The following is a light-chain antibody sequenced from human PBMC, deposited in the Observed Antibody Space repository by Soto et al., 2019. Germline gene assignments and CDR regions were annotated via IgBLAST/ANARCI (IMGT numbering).Light chain of an antibody. Sequence: EIVMTQSPATLSVSPGESDTLSCRASQSVSSNLAWYQQKPGQAPRLVIYGASTRATGIPARFSGIVSGTDFTLTFRSLEPEDCSVYDGQQRYNWPITFGPLTRRENK. V-gene: IGKV3-15*01. J-gene: IGKJ5*01. CDR2: GAS. CDR3: QQRYNWPIT. CDR1: QSVSSN.